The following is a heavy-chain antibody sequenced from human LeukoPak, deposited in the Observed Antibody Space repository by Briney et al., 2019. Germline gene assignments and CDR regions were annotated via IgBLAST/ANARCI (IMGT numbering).Heavy chain of an antibody. CDR2: IYPGDSDT. CDR1: GYSFTTYW. V-gene: IGHV5-51*01. J-gene: IGHJ4*02. D-gene: IGHD3-16*01. CDR3: ARTTLGAVAFDY. Sequence: GESLKISCKGSGYSFTTYWIAWVRQMPGKGLEWMGTIYPGDSDTRYSPSFQGQVTMSADKSISTAYLQWNSLKASDTAMYYCARTTLGAVAFDYWGQGTLVTVSS.